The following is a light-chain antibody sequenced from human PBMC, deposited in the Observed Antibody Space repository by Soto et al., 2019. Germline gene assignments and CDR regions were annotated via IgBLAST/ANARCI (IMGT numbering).Light chain of an antibody. V-gene: IGKV1-39*01. CDR3: QQYNSFPYT. CDR1: QSITNY. CDR2: STS. J-gene: IGKJ2*01. Sequence: DIQMTQSPPSLAASVGDRVTITCRASQSITNYLNWYQQKPGRAPKLLIYSTSLLPSGVPSRFSGSGSGTEFTLTISSLQPEDFATYFCQQYNSFPYTFGQGTKLEI.